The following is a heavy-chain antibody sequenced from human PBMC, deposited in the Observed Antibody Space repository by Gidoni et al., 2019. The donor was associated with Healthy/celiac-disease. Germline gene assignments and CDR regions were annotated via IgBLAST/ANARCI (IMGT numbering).Heavy chain of an antibody. CDR2: ISYDGSNK. V-gene: IGHV3-30*18. D-gene: IGHD6-13*01. J-gene: IGHJ4*02. CDR1: GFTFSSYG. Sequence: QVQLVESGGGVVQPGRSLRLSCAASGFTFSSYGMHWVRQAPGKGLEWVAVISYDGSNKYYADSVKGRFTISRDNSKNTLYLQMNSLRAEDTAVYYCAKGRIAEPGYFDYWGQGTLVTVSS. CDR3: AKGRIAEPGYFDY.